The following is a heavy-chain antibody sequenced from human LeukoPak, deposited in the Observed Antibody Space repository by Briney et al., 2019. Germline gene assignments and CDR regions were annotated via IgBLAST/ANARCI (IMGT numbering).Heavy chain of an antibody. CDR1: GGSFSGYY. CDR2: IYTSGST. J-gene: IGHJ4*02. D-gene: IGHD3-10*01. Sequence: SETLSLTCAVYGGSFSGYYWSWIRQPPGKGLEWIGRIYTSGSTNYNPSLKSRVTMSVDTSKNQFSLKLSSVTAADTAVYYCARGPHYYGSGSYYNRGAVDYWGQGTLVTVSS. V-gene: IGHV4-59*10. CDR3: ARGPHYYGSGSYYNRGAVDY.